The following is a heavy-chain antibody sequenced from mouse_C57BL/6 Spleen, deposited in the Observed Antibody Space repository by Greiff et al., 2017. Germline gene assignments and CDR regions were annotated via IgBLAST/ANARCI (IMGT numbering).Heavy chain of an antibody. CDR1: GFSLTSYG. CDR2: IWSDGST. CDR3: ARHPGGSYWYFDG. V-gene: IGHV2-6-1*01. J-gene: IGHJ1*03. Sequence: VKLQESGPGLVAPSQSLSITCTVSGFSLTSYGVHWVRQPPGKGLEWLVVIWSDGSTTYNSAHKSRLSISKDNSKSQVFLKMNSLQTDDTAMYYCARHPGGSYWYFDGWGTGTTVTVSS. D-gene: IGHD1-1*02.